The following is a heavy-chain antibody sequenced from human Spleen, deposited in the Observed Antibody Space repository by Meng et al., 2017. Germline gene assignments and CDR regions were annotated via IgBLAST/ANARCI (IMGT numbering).Heavy chain of an antibody. CDR2: IWYDGNNK. Sequence: QEHLVESGGGVVQPGRSLRLSCAASGFTFSSYGMHWVRQAPGKGLEWVAIIWYDGNNKYYADSVKGRFTISRDNSNNTLYLQMNSLRAEDTAVYYCARQKETNDYWGQGTLVTVSS. CDR3: ARQKETNDY. CDR1: GFTFSSYG. J-gene: IGHJ4*02. D-gene: IGHD5-24*01. V-gene: IGHV3-33*01.